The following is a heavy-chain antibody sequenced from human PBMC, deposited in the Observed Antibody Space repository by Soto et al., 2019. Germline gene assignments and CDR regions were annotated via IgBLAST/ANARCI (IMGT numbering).Heavy chain of an antibody. CDR1: GGTLGSYH. V-gene: IGHV1-69*01. D-gene: IGHD1-26*01. CDR3: AVVEATRDFDY. J-gene: IGHJ4*02. Sequence: QVQLVQSGAEVKKPGSSVKVSCKVSGGTLGSYHITWVRQGPGQGLEWMGGIIPLFRAPHYAQMFQGRVTITADASTSTVHVEVSSLRSEDTAVYYCAVVEATRDFDYWGQGTLVTVSS. CDR2: IIPLFRAP.